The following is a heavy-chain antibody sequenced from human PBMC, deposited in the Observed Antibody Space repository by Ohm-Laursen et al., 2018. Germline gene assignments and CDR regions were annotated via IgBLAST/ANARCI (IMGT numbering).Heavy chain of an antibody. V-gene: IGHV4-59*13. CDR1: GASINNYY. J-gene: IGHJ6*01. CDR3: ARDRIAYCTSTSCDNFGLDV. D-gene: IGHD2-2*01. Sequence: SETLSLTCNVSGASINNYYWSWIRQPPGRGLEWIGYINYSGNTKYNPSLKSRVTISVDTSKNQFSLKLTSVTAADTAVYYCARDRIAYCTSTSCDNFGLDVWGQGTTATVSS. CDR2: INYSGNT.